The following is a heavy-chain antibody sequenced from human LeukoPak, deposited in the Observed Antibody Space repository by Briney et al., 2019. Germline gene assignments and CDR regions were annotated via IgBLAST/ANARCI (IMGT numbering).Heavy chain of an antibody. D-gene: IGHD3-22*01. J-gene: IGHJ4*02. CDR1: GFTFSSYA. Sequence: GGSLRLSCAASGFTFSSYAMSWVRQAPGKGLEWVSAISGSGGSTYYADSVEGRFTISRDNSKNTLYLQMNSLRAEDTAVYYCAKDLRLDYYDSSGSTDYWGQGTLVTVSS. CDR2: ISGSGGST. V-gene: IGHV3-23*01. CDR3: AKDLRLDYYDSSGSTDY.